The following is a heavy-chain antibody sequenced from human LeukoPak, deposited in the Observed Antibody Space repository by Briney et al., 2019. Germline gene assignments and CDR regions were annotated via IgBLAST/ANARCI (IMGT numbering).Heavy chain of an antibody. CDR2: INWNGGST. CDR3: ARSHIAAAGTHAFDI. D-gene: IGHD6-13*01. Sequence: GGSLRLSCAASGFTFSTYNMNWVRQAPGKGLEWVSGINWNGGSTGYADSVKGRFTISRDNAKNSLYLQMNSLRAEDTALYYCARSHIAAAGTHAFDIWGQGTMVTVSS. V-gene: IGHV3-20*04. CDR1: GFTFSTYN. J-gene: IGHJ3*02.